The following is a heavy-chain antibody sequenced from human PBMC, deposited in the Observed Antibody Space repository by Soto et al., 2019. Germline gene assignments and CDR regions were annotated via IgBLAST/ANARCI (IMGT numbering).Heavy chain of an antibody. J-gene: IGHJ4*02. CDR2: CRNRVTNVAT. CDR1: AVSAFSLSDQY. V-gene: IGHV3-72*01. D-gene: IGHD2-21*01. Sequence: SLRLSCTVSAVSAFSLSDQYMDSVRKAPGNGLEWDARCRNRVTNVATAYAASVQCRFTISRDESKNTVYLQMHSLKTDDTAVYYCSRVDPSDKSSDYWGQGTLVTVSS. CDR3: SRVDPSDKSSDY.